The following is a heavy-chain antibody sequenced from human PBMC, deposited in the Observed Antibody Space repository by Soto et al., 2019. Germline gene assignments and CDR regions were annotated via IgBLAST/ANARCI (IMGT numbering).Heavy chain of an antibody. CDR2: IYDDVST. D-gene: IGHD6-13*01. V-gene: IGHV4-59*02. CDR3: ARGGSSWYGAWFDP. Sequence: PSETLSLTCTVSCGSVSSSYWSWIRQPPGKGLEWIGYIYDDVSTNYNPSLKSRVTISVDTSKNHFSLKLSSVTAADTAVYYCARGGSSWYGAWFDPWGQGTLVTVSS. J-gene: IGHJ5*02. CDR1: CGSVSSSY.